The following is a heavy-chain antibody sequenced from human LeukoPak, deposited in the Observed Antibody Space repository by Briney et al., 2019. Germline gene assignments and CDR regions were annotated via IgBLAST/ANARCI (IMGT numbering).Heavy chain of an antibody. CDR1: GFTFSSYA. J-gene: IGHJ6*03. Sequence: PGGSLRLSCAASGFTFSSYAMSWVRQAPKKGLEWVSLINASGGSRNYADSVKGGGTISRDNSKYKLTLYMNSLSADATAVYYCAKNYGTESSVKYYYNMDVWGKGTTVTVSS. CDR3: AKNYGTESSVKYYYNMDV. D-gene: IGHD3-10*01. V-gene: IGHV3-23*01. CDR2: INASGGSR.